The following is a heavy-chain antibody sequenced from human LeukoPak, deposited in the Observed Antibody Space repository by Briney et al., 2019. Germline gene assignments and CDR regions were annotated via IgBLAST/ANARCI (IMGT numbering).Heavy chain of an antibody. CDR3: AGSYSYYFDY. V-gene: IGHV3-30*04. J-gene: IGHJ4*02. D-gene: IGHD3-10*01. CDR1: GFTFNTYA. CDR2: ISYDGIKK. Sequence: TGGSLRLSCAASGFTFNTYAIHWVRQAPGKGLDWVAVISYDGIKKYYADSVKGRFTISKDDSENTLYLQMNSLSAEDTAVYYCAGSYSYYFDYWGQGTLVTVSS.